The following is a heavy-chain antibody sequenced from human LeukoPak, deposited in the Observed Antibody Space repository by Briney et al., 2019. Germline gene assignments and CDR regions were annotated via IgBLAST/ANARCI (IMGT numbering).Heavy chain of an antibody. CDR2: ISGSGGST. CDR1: GFTFSSYS. CDR3: AKDFLPGYVSLYNWFDP. V-gene: IGHV3-23*01. Sequence: PGGSLRLSCAASGFTFSSYSMNWVRQAPGKGQEWVSAISGSGGSTYYADSVKGRFTISRDNSKNTLYLQMNSLRAEDTAVYYCAKDFLPGYVSLYNWFDPWGQGTLVTVSS. D-gene: IGHD3-3*01. J-gene: IGHJ5*02.